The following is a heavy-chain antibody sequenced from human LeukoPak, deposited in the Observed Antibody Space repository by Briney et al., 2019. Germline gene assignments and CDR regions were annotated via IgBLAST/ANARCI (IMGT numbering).Heavy chain of an antibody. CDR1: EFTFSSYA. D-gene: IGHD2-15*01. CDR3: ARGGGNFDY. J-gene: IGHJ4*02. Sequence: TGGSLRLSCAASEFTFSSYAINWVRQAPGKGLEWASSISSTSTYISYADSVKGRFTISRDNAKNLLYLQMNSLRAEDTAVYYCARGGGNFDYWGQGTLVTVSS. V-gene: IGHV3-21*01. CDR2: ISSTSTYI.